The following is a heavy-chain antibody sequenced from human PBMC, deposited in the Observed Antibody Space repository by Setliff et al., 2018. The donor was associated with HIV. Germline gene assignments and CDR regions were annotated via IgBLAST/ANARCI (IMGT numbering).Heavy chain of an antibody. J-gene: IGHJ4*02. D-gene: IGHD3-10*01. V-gene: IGHV4-59*11. CDR1: GGSISSHY. Sequence: ETLSLTCTVSGGSISSHYWSWIRQPPLKGLEWIGYIYDSGSTNYNPSLKSRVTISMDTSKNQFSLRLTSVTAADTAVYYCARGRGVIKEKPFDEWGQGTLVTVSS. CDR3: ARGRGVIKEKPFDE. CDR2: IYDSGST.